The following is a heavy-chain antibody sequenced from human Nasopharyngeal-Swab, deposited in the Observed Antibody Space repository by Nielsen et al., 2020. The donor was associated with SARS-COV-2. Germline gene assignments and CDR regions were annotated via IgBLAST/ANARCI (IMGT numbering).Heavy chain of an antibody. CDR2: ISYDGSNK. D-gene: IGHD1-14*01. Sequence: GESLKISCEASGFTFSSYAMHWVRQAPGKGMEWVAVISYDGSNKYYADSVKGRFTISRDNAKNSLYLQMNSLRAEDTALYYCAKDHGYYYGMDVWGQGTTVTVSS. CDR3: AKDHGYYYGMDV. V-gene: IGHV3-30*14. J-gene: IGHJ6*02. CDR1: GFTFSSYA.